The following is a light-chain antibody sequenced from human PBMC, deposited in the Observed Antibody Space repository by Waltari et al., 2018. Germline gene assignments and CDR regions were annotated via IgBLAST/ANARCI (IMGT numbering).Light chain of an antibody. J-gene: IGKJ1*01. CDR1: QIIKTW. CDR2: QAS. Sequence: DIQMTQSPSTLSASVGDRVTITCRSSQIIKTWLAWYQQKPGKAPKVLIYQASTLETGVPSRCSGSGSGTEFTLTISSLQPDDFATYYCQQYISYSRTFGQGTKVEIK. CDR3: QQYISYSRT. V-gene: IGKV1-5*03.